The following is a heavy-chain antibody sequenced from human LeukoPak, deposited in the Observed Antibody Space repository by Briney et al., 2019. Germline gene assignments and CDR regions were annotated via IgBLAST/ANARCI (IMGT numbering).Heavy chain of an antibody. V-gene: IGHV1-8*01. J-gene: IGHJ4*02. CDR3: VRTPPNWGADF. CDR1: GYTFTSYD. CDR2: MSPNSGNT. D-gene: IGHD7-27*01. Sequence: ASVKVSCKASGYTFTSYDINWMRQATGQGLEWMGWMSPNSGNTGYAQKFQGRVTMTRDTSTGTAYLELSSLRSEDSAVYYCVRTPPNWGADFWGQGTLVTVTS.